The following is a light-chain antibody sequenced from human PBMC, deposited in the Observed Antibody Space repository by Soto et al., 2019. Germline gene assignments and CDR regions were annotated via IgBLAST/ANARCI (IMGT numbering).Light chain of an antibody. Sequence: EIMLTQSPGTLSLSPGDRATLSCRASQSVSGSYLAWYQQKPGQAPRLVIYDASSRATGIPDRFSGSGSGADFTLTISSLEPEDFAVYYCQQRSNWPRLTFGGGTKVDIK. V-gene: IGKV3D-20*02. CDR3: QQRSNWPRLT. CDR2: DAS. J-gene: IGKJ4*01. CDR1: QSVSGSY.